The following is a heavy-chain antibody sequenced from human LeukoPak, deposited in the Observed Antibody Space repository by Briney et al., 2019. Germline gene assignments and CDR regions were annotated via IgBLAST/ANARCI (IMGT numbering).Heavy chain of an antibody. Sequence: GGSLRLSCAASGFTFSSYEMNWVRQAPGKGLEWVSYITSGASTIYYADSVKGRFTISRDNAKNSLYLQMNSLRVEDTAVYYCARQDPELAYWGQGALVTVSS. CDR2: ITSGASTI. J-gene: IGHJ4*02. CDR1: GFTFSSYE. D-gene: IGHD1-26*01. CDR3: ARQDPELAY. V-gene: IGHV3-48*03.